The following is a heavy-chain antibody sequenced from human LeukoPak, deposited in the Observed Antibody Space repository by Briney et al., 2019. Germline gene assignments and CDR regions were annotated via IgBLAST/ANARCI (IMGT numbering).Heavy chain of an antibody. J-gene: IGHJ4*02. Sequence: QSGGSLRLSCAASGLTLSSYAMSWVRQAPGKGLEWVSAISGSGGSTYYADSVKGRFTISRDNSKNTLYLQMNSLRAEDTAVYYWAKLRAAAAGVYWGQGTLVTVSS. V-gene: IGHV3-23*01. CDR1: GLTLSSYA. CDR2: ISGSGGST. CDR3: AKLRAAAAGVY. D-gene: IGHD6-13*01.